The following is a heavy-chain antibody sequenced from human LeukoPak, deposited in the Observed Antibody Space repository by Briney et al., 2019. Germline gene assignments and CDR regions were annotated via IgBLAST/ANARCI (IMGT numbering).Heavy chain of an antibody. CDR1: GGSISSSSYY. CDR3: AISTGVAVARIDY. CDR2: IYYSGTT. J-gene: IGHJ4*02. Sequence: NPSQTLSLTCTVSGGSISSSSYYWGWIRQPPWKGLEWIGSIYYSGTTYYNPSLKSRVTISVDTSKNQFSLKLSSVTAADTAVYYCAISTGVAVARIDYWGQGTLVTVSS. V-gene: IGHV4-39*01. D-gene: IGHD6-19*01.